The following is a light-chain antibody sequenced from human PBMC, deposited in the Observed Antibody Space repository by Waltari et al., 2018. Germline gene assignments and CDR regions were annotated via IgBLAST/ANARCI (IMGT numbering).Light chain of an antibody. J-gene: IGLJ2*01. CDR3: CSYAGSMV. Sequence: QSALTQPASVSGSPGQSITISCTGSSTELGTYNVVSWYQHHPGKAPKLIIYGVTNRPSGVSNRFSGSKSGNMASLTISGLQTEDEADYYCCSYAGSMVFGGGTKLTVL. CDR2: GVT. V-gene: IGLV2-23*02. CDR1: STELGTYNV.